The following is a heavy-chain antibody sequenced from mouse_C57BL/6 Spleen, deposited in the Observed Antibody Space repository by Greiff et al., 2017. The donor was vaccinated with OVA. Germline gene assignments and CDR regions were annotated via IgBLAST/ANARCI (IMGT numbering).Heavy chain of an antibody. CDR2: IDPETGGT. CDR1: GYTFTDYE. J-gene: IGHJ2*01. Sequence: QVQLQQSGAELVRPGASVTLSCKASGYTFTDYEMHWVKQTPVHGLEWIGAIDPETGGTAYNQKFKGKAILTADKSSSTAYMELRSLTSEDSAVYYCTRITTVLDYWGQGTTLTVSS. D-gene: IGHD1-1*01. CDR3: TRITTVLDY. V-gene: IGHV1-15*01.